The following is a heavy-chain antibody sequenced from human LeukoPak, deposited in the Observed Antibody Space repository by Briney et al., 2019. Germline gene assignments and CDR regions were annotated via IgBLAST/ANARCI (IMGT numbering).Heavy chain of an antibody. CDR1: GFTFSSYA. CDR2: IGPSGGST. V-gene: IGHV3-23*01. J-gene: IGHJ4*02. CDR3: AKRVDYGGNYYFDY. D-gene: IGHD4-23*01. Sequence: GGSLSLSCAVSGFTFSSYAMSWVRQAPGQGLEWVSAIGPSGGSTYYADSVKGRFTISRDNSKNTLYLQMNSLRVEDTALYYCAKRVDYGGNYYFDYWGQGTLVTVSS.